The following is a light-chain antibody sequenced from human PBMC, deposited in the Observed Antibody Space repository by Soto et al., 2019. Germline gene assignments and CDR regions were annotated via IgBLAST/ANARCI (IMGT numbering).Light chain of an antibody. V-gene: IGLV1-40*01. Sequence: QSVLTQPPSVSGAPGQRVTMSCTGSNSDSGTNYDVHWYQQIPGKAPKLLIYGNTNRPSGVPDRFSGSRSGTSASLAITGLQAEDEADYYCQSYDISVRGYVFGNGTKVTVL. CDR2: GNT. J-gene: IGLJ1*01. CDR1: NSDSGTNYD. CDR3: QSYDISVRGYV.